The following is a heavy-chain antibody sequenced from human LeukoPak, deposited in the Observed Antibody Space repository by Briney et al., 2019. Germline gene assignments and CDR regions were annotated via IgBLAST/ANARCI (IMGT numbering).Heavy chain of an antibody. Sequence: GESLKISCKGSGYSFTSHWIGWVRQMPGKGLEWMGIIYPGDSDTRYSPSFQCQVTISADKTISTAYLQWSSLKASDAAMYYCARGDTAMASVDYWGQGTLVTVSS. CDR1: GYSFTSHW. CDR2: IYPGDSDT. V-gene: IGHV5-51*01. J-gene: IGHJ4*02. CDR3: ARGDTAMASVDY. D-gene: IGHD5-18*01.